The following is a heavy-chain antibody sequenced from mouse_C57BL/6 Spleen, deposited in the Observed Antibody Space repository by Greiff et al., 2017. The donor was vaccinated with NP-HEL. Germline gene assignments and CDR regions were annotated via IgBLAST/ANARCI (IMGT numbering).Heavy chain of an antibody. CDR2: IYPGSGST. CDR3: ARSLYYGSSIFDY. J-gene: IGHJ2*01. V-gene: IGHV1-55*01. D-gene: IGHD1-1*01. CDR1: GYTFTSYW. Sequence: QVQLKQPGAELVKPGASVKMSCKASGYTFTSYWITWVKQRPGQGLEWIGDIYPGSGSTNYNEKFKSKATLTVDTSSSTAYMQLSSLTSEDSAVYYCARSLYYGSSIFDYWGQGTTLTVSS.